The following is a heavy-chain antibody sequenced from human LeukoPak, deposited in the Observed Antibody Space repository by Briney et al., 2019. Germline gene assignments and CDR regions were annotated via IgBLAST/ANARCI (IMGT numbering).Heavy chain of an antibody. D-gene: IGHD6-13*01. CDR2: ISSSGSTI. Sequence: PGGSLRLSCAASGFTFSSYSMNWVRQAPGKGLEWVSYISSSGSTIYYADSVKGRFTISRDNAKNSLYLQMNSLRAEDTAVYYCARVGQQLALDYWGQGTLVTVSS. J-gene: IGHJ4*02. CDR3: ARVGQQLALDY. CDR1: GFTFSSYS. V-gene: IGHV3-48*04.